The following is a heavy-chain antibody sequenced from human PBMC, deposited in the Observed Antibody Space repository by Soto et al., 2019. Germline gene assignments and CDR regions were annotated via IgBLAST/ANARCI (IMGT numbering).Heavy chain of an antibody. CDR1: GDSVSSNSAA. CDR2: TYYRSKWYN. D-gene: IGHD6-13*01. CDR3: ARALRIAADKNLNYYYYMDV. Sequence: SQTLSLTCAISGDSVSSNSAAWNWIRQSPSRGLEWLGRTYYRSKWYNDYAVSVKSRITINPDTSKNQFSLQLNSVTPEDTAVYYCARALRIAADKNLNYYYYMDVWGKGTTVTVSS. J-gene: IGHJ6*03. V-gene: IGHV6-1*01.